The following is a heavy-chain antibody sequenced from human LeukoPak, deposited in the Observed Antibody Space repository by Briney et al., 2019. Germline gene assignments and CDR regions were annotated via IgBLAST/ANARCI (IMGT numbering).Heavy chain of an antibody. CDR3: AKAPGRGVTTRGGVWFDP. Sequence: GGSLRLSCAASGFTFVEYAMRWVRHAPGKGLEWVSGISWNSGSIGYADSVKGRFTISRDNAKNSLYLQMNRLRAEDTALYYCAKAPGRGVTTRGGVWFDPWGQGTLVTVSS. CDR1: GFTFVEYA. CDR2: ISWNSGSI. V-gene: IGHV3-9*01. J-gene: IGHJ5*02. D-gene: IGHD4-17*01.